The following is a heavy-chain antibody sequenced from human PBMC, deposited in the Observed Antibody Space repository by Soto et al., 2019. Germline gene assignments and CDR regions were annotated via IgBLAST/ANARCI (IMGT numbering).Heavy chain of an antibody. CDR1: GYTLTSHA. CDR3: AIDITIFGVVIISGFDS. CDR2: INAGHGNT. Sequence: ASVKVSCKASGYTLTSHAMHWVRQAPGQRLEWMGWINAGHGNTKYSQKFQGRVTITRDTSASTVYMELSSLRSEDTAVYYCAIDITIFGVVIISGFDSWGQGTLVTVSS. D-gene: IGHD3-3*01. J-gene: IGHJ4*02. V-gene: IGHV1-3*01.